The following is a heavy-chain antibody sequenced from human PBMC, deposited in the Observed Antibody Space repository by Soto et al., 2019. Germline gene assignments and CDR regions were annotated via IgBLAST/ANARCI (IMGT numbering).Heavy chain of an antibody. Sequence: SETLSLTCTVSGGSISSGDNYWSWIRQPPGKGLEWIGYIYYSGSTYYNPSLKSRVTISVDTSKNQFSLKLSSVTAADTAVYYCARAPYDFWSGYPTPGGMDVWGQGTTVTVSS. J-gene: IGHJ6*02. D-gene: IGHD3-3*01. CDR2: IYYSGST. CDR1: GGSISSGDNY. CDR3: ARAPYDFWSGYPTPGGMDV. V-gene: IGHV4-30-4*01.